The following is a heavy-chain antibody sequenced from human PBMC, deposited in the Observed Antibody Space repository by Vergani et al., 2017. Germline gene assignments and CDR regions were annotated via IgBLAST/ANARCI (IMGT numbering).Heavy chain of an antibody. V-gene: IGHV1-24*01. CDR2: FDPEDGET. J-gene: IGHJ3*02. Sequence: QVQLVPSGAEVKKPGASVKVSCKVSGYTLTELSMHWVRQAPGKGLEWMGGFDPEDGETIYAQKFQGRVTMTEDTSTDTAYMELSSLRSEDTAVYYCAARRINYYDSTRYYAFDIWGQGTMVTVSS. D-gene: IGHD3-22*01. CDR3: AARRINYYDSTRYYAFDI. CDR1: GYTLTELS.